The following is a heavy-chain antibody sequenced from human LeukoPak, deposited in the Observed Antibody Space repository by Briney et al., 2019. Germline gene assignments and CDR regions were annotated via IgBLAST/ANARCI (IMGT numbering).Heavy chain of an antibody. CDR2: ISSSGSTT. V-gene: IGHV3-11*01. D-gene: IGHD2-8*02. J-gene: IGHJ4*02. CDR3: AKDEGYSTGWLIDS. Sequence: TGGSLRLSCAASGFTFSDHYMSWTRQAPGKGLEWVSYISSSGSTTYYADSVKGRFAISRENSVNSVYLQMSSLRTEDTALYFCAKDEGYSTGWLIDSWGQGTLVTVSS. CDR1: GFTFSDHY.